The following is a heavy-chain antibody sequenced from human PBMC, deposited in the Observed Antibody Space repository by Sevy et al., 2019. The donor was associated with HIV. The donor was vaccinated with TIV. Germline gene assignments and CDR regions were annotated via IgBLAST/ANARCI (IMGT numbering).Heavy chain of an antibody. CDR1: GLTFNSHA. CDR3: AKDYMLNLWRGYFDS. D-gene: IGHD3-3*01. V-gene: IGHV3-23*01. Sequence: GGSLRLSCAASGLTFNSHAMSWVRQPPGRGLEWVSAISGSGETTVYAESVRGRFTISRDNSKNTLFLVMNSLRAEDTAVYYCAKDYMLNLWRGYFDSWGQGTLVTVSS. J-gene: IGHJ4*02. CDR2: ISGSGETT.